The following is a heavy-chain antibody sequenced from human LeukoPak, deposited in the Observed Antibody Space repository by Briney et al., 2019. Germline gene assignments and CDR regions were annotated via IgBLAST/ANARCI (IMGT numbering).Heavy chain of an antibody. CDR3: AKSGYNRFDY. V-gene: IGHV3-23*01. J-gene: IGHJ4*02. CDR1: GFTFSNSA. D-gene: IGHD5-24*01. CDR2: ISGSGSGGST. Sequence: GGSLRLSCAASGFTFSNSAMSWVRQAPGKGLEWVSSISGSGSGGSTYYADSVKGRFTISRDNSKNTLYLQMNSLRAEDTAVYYCAKSGYNRFDYWGQGTLVTVSS.